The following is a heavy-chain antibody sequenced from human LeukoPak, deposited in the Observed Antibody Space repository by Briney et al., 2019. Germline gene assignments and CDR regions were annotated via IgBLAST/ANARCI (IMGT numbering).Heavy chain of an antibody. J-gene: IGHJ3*02. CDR2: IYYSGST. Sequence: SQTLSLTCTVSGDSISSYYWNWIRQPPGKGLEWIGYIYYSGSTNYNPSLKSRATISVDTSKTHFSLRLSSVTAADTAMYYCARRRRIAAAGTDAFDIWGQGTMVTVSS. D-gene: IGHD6-13*01. V-gene: IGHV4-59*08. CDR1: GDSISSYY. CDR3: ARRRRIAAAGTDAFDI.